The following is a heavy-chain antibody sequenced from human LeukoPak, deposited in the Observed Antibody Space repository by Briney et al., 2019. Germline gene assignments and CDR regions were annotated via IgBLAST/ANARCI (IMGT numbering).Heavy chain of an antibody. CDR1: GGTFSSYI. CDR3: ARVSEETGSDY. J-gene: IGHJ4*02. D-gene: IGHD3-10*01. V-gene: IGHV1-46*01. Sequence: ASVKVSCKASGGTFSSYIITWVRQAPGQGLEWMGIISPSGGSSSYAQKFQGRVTMTRDKSTSTVYMELSRLRSEDTAVYYCARVSEETGSDYWGQGTLVTVSS. CDR2: ISPSGGSS.